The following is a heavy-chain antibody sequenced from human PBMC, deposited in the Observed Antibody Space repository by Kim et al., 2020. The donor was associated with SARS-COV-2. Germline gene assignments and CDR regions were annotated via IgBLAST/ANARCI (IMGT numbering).Heavy chain of an antibody. D-gene: IGHD2-15*01. CDR2: IIPIFGTA. CDR3: ARVGGGGGYCSGGSCIYQGYYYGMDV. V-gene: IGHV1-69*13. J-gene: IGHJ6*02. Sequence: SVKVSCKASGGTFSSYAISWVRQAPGQGLEWMGGIIPIFGTANYAQKFQGRVTITADESTSTAYMELSSLRSEDTAVYYCARVGGGGGYCSGGSCIYQGYYYGMDVWGQGTTVTVSS. CDR1: GGTFSSYA.